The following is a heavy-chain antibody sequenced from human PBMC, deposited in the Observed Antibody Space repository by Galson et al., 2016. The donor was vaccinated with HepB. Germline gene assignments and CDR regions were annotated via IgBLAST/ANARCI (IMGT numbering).Heavy chain of an antibody. J-gene: IGHJ3*02. CDR2: IGSSSSYR. CDR1: GFTFSDYY. V-gene: IGHV3-11*03. Sequence: SLRLSCAASGFTFSDYYISWVRQAPGKGLEWVSYIGSSSSYRNHADTVKGRFTISRDNAKNSVYLQMNSLRAEDTALYYCARHYYDSAGDAFDIWGQGTMVTVSS. D-gene: IGHD3-22*01. CDR3: ARHYYDSAGDAFDI.